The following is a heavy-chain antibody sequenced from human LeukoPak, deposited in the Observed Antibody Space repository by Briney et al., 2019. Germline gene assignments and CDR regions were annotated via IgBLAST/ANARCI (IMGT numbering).Heavy chain of an antibody. D-gene: IGHD3-22*01. Sequence: GGSLRLSCTGSGFTFSDYILDWVRQAPGKGLEWLGRVRRGTNGYTTEYAASVKGRFTISRDDSKNSLYLHMNSLKIEDTAMYHCSRDGAAGDDSAFDIWGQGTMVTVSS. CDR3: SRDGAAGDDSAFDI. CDR2: VRRGTNGYTT. V-gene: IGHV3-72*01. J-gene: IGHJ3*02. CDR1: GFTFSDYI.